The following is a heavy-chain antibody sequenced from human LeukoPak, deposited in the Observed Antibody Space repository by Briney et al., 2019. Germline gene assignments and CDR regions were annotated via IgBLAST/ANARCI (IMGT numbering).Heavy chain of an antibody. CDR1: GFTFSNAW. CDR2: IKSKTDGGTA. Sequence: GGSLRLSCAASGFTFSNAWMNWVRQAPGKGLEWVGRIKSKTDGGTADYAAPVKGRFAISRDDSKNTLYLQMNSLKTEDTAVYYCTTLWGLYSSSSIWGQGTLVTVSS. CDR3: TTLWGLYSSSSI. D-gene: IGHD6-6*01. J-gene: IGHJ4*02. V-gene: IGHV3-15*01.